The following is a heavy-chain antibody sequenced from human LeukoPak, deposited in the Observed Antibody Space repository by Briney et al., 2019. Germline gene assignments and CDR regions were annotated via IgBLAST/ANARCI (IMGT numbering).Heavy chain of an antibody. J-gene: IGHJ4*02. CDR1: GFAFTTYA. CDR3: ARAPSXGYDY. CDR2: IVGSGGST. D-gene: IGHD5-12*01. Sequence: GGSLRLSCAASGFAFTTYAMNWVRQAPGKGLEWVSGIVGSGGSTYYADSVKGRFTISRDNTKNTLYLQMSSLRVEDTAIYYCARAPSXGYDYWGQXTLVTVSS. V-gene: IGHV3-23*01.